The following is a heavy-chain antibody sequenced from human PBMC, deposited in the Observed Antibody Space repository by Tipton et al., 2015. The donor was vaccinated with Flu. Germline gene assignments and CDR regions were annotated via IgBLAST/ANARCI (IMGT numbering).Heavy chain of an antibody. D-gene: IGHD4-17*01. CDR3: ASYYGDHNYYYYYGMDV. CDR1: GFTFSSYE. V-gene: IGHV3-48*03. Sequence: GSLRLSRAASGFTFSSYEMNWVRQAPGKGLEWVSYISSSGSTIYYADSVKGRFTISRDNAKNSLYLQMNSLRAEDTAVYYCASYYGDHNYYYYYGMDVWGQGTTVTVSS. J-gene: IGHJ6*02. CDR2: ISSSGSTI.